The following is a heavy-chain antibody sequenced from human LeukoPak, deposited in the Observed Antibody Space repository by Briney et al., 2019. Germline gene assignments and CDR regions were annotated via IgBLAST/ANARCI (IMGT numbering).Heavy chain of an antibody. CDR2: ISAYNGNT. CDR3: ASQLGEFLPYGAFDI. CDR1: GYTFTSYY. J-gene: IGHJ3*02. D-gene: IGHD3-10*01. Sequence: ASVKVSCKASGYTFTSYYMQWVRQAPGQGLEWMGWISAYNGNTNYAQKLQGRVTMTTDTSTSTAYMELRSLRSDDTAVYYCASQLGEFLPYGAFDIWGQGTMVTVYS. V-gene: IGHV1-18*04.